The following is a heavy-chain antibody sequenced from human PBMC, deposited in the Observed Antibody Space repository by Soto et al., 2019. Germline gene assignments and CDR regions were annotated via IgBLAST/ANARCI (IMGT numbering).Heavy chain of an antibody. V-gene: IGHV4-39*01. CDR3: ARKGVTYYYYGMDV. Sequence: SSETLSLTCTVSGGSISSSSYYWGWIRQPPGKGLEWIGSIYYSGSTYYNPSLKSRVTISVDTSKNQFSLKLSSVTAADTAVYYCARKGVTYYYYGMDVWGQGTTVTVSS. CDR2: IYYSGST. CDR1: GGSISSSSYY. J-gene: IGHJ6*02. D-gene: IGHD2-21*02.